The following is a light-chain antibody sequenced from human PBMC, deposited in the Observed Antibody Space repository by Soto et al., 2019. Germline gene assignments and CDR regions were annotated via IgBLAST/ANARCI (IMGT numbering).Light chain of an antibody. CDR2: GAS. V-gene: IGKV3-20*01. J-gene: IGKJ1*01. Sequence: EVVLTQSPGTLSLSPGERATLSCRASQSVSRYLAWYQQKPGQAPTVLIHGASSRATGIPDRFSGSGSGTDLTLTINWLEPEDFVVYYCQHYGDSSWTFGQGTKVEIK. CDR3: QHYGDSSWT. CDR1: QSVSRY.